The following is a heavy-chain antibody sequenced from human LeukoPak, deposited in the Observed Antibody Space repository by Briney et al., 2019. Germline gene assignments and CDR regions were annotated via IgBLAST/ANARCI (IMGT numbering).Heavy chain of an antibody. CDR2: INPSGGST. V-gene: IGHV1-46*01. J-gene: IGHJ4*02. Sequence: ASVKVSCKASGYTFTSYYMHWVRQAPGQGLEWMGIINPSGGSTSYAQKFQGRVTMTRDTSTSTVYMELSSLRSEDTAVYYCARVQPQYCCGGDSPLDYWGQGTLVTVSS. CDR3: ARVQPQYCCGGDSPLDY. D-gene: IGHD2-21*02. CDR1: GYTFTSYY.